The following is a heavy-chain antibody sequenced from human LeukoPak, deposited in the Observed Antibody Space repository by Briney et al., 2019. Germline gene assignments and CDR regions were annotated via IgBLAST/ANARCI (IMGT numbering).Heavy chain of an antibody. V-gene: IGHV4-59*01. D-gene: IGHD5-12*01. CDR2: IYYSGST. Sequence: SETLSLSCAVSGGSISSYYWSWIRQPPGKGLEWIGGIYYSGSTNYNPSLKSRVTISVDTSKNQFSLKLSSVTAADTAVYYCARSKRGYSGYDPFDYWGQGTLVTVSS. J-gene: IGHJ4*02. CDR3: ARSKRGYSGYDPFDY. CDR1: GGSISSYY.